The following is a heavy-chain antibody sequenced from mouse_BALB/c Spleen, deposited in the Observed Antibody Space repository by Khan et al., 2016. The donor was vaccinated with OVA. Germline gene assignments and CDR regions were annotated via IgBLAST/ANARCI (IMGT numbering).Heavy chain of an antibody. CDR2: IKNYTGEA. CDR1: GYTFTDYG. V-gene: IGHV9-1*02. D-gene: IGHD2-1*01. J-gene: IGHJ2*01. CDR3: ARSRGNYLRYV. Sequence: QIQLVQSGPELKKPGETVRISCKASGYTFTDYGVNWVKQDPGEGLMWMGWIKNYTGEATYVAEFKGRFAFSLETSASTVRFQIYYLTNEDVATYFCARSRGNYLRYVWGQGTTLTVSS.